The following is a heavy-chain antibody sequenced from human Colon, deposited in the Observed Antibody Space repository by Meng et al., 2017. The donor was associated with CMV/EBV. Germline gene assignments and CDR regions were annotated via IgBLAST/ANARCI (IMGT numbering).Heavy chain of an antibody. CDR2: ISSNGGST. CDR1: GFTFSSYA. V-gene: IGHV3-64*02. D-gene: IGHD6-19*01. J-gene: IGHJ4*02. CDR3: ARARGIAVAGYFDY. Sequence: GGSLRLSCAASGFTFSSYAMHWVRQAPGKGLEYVSAISSNGGSTYYADSAKGRFTISRDNSKNTLYLQMGSLRAEDMAVYYCARARGIAVAGYFDYWGQGTLVTVSS.